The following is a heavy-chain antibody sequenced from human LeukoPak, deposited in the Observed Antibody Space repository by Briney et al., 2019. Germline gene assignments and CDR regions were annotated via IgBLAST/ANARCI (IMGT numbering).Heavy chain of an antibody. Sequence: PGGSLRLSCAASGFTFSSYWMHWVRRAPGKGLVWVSRINSDGSSTSYADSVKGRFTISRDNAKNTLYLQMNSLRAEDTAVYYCARGGGYCGGDCYGIDYWGQGTLVTVSS. CDR3: ARGGGYCGGDCYGIDY. J-gene: IGHJ4*02. D-gene: IGHD2-21*01. CDR1: GFTFSSYW. CDR2: INSDGSST. V-gene: IGHV3-74*01.